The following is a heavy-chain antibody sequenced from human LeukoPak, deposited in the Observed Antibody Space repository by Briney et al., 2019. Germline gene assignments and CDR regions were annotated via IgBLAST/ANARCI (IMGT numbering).Heavy chain of an antibody. V-gene: IGHV4-4*07. CDR3: ARGGSYDTLTGYHYYFDY. Sequence: SETLSLTCTVSGGSIRSYYWSWIRQPAGKGLEWIGRIYTSGSTNYNPSLKSRVTMSVDTSKNQFSLELSSVTAADTAVYYCARGGSYDTLTGYHYYFDYWGQGTLVTVSS. D-gene: IGHD3-9*01. CDR1: GGSIRSYY. J-gene: IGHJ4*02. CDR2: IYTSGST.